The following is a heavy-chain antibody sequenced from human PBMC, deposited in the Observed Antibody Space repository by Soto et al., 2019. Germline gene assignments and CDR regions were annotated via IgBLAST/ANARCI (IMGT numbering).Heavy chain of an antibody. CDR2: INHSGST. CDR1: GGSISSYY. CDR3: ARGLNTYYYGSGSYWFDP. J-gene: IGHJ5*02. V-gene: IGHV4-59*12. D-gene: IGHD3-10*01. Sequence: SETLSLTCTVSGGSISSYYWSWIRQPPGKGLEWIGYINHSGSTNYNPSLKSRVTISVDTSKNQFSLKLSSVTAADTAVYYCARGLNTYYYGSGSYWFDPWGQGTLVTVSS.